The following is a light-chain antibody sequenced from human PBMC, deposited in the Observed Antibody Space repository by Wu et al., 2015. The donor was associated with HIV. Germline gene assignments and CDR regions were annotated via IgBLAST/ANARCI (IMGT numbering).Light chain of an antibody. CDR3: QQLNSFPLT. CDR2: DAS. J-gene: IGKJ5*01. CDR1: KTFYL. V-gene: IGKV1-12*01. Sequence: SASIGDRVNITCRPVKTFYLSAWYQQTPGKAPRVLIYDASTLQSGVSSRFSGSGSGAHFTLTISGLQREDFAVYFCQQLNSFPLTFGQGSRLEI.